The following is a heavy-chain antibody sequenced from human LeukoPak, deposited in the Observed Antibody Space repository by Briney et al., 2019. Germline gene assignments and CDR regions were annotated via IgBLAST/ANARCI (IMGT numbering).Heavy chain of an antibody. CDR3: AKGYRKGRWLPLDY. V-gene: IGHV3-9*01. Sequence: GGSLRLSCAASGFTFSSYSMNWVRQAPGKGLEWVSGISWNGNLIGYADSVKGRFTISRDNAKNSLYLQMNSLRAEDTALYYCAKGYRKGRWLPLDYWGQGTLVTVSS. J-gene: IGHJ4*02. CDR1: GFTFSSYS. CDR2: ISWNGNLI. D-gene: IGHD5-24*01.